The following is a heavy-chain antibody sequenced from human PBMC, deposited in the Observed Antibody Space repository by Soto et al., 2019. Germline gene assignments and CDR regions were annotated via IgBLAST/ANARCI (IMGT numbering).Heavy chain of an antibody. CDR2: IIPILGIA. V-gene: IGHV1-69*04. Sequence: ASVKVSCKASGGTFSSYTISWVRQAPGQGLEWMGRIIPILGIANYAQKFQGRVTITADKSTSTAYMELSSLRSEDTAVYYCARERGYCSGGSCYSDHAFDIWGQGTMVTVSS. CDR1: GGTFSSYT. J-gene: IGHJ3*02. CDR3: ARERGYCSGGSCYSDHAFDI. D-gene: IGHD2-15*01.